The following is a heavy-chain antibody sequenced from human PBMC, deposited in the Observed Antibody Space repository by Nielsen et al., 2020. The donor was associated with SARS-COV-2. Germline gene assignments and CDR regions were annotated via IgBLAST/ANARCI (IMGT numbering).Heavy chain of an antibody. J-gene: IGHJ6*02. Sequence: WVRQAPGQGLEWMGGIIPIFGTANYAQKFQGRVTITADESTSTAYMELSSLRSEDTAVYYCAREAYCGGDCTRGYYYYGMDVWGQGTMVTVSS. D-gene: IGHD2-21*02. CDR2: IIPIFGTA. CDR3: AREAYCGGDCTRGYYYYGMDV. V-gene: IGHV1-69*01.